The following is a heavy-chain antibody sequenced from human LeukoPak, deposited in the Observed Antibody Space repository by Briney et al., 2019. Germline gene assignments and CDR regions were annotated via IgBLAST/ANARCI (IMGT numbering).Heavy chain of an antibody. CDR1: GFTFSAYW. CDR3: ARDDGFYSASGIYQNYFDH. Sequence: GGSLRLSCAASGFTFSAYWMSWVRQAPGKGLEWVANLKQDGSEEYYVDSVKGRFTISRDNAKNSLYLQMNSLRGEDTAVYYCARDDGFYSASGIYQNYFDHWGQGILVTVSP. V-gene: IGHV3-7*01. D-gene: IGHD3-10*01. CDR2: LKQDGSEE. J-gene: IGHJ4*02.